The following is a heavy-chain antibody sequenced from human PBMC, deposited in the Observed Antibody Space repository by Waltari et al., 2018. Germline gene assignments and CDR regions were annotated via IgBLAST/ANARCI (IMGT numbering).Heavy chain of an antibody. D-gene: IGHD3-22*01. V-gene: IGHV1-46*01. CDR3: ASGDYDDSTGSRYYGMDV. Sequence: QVQLVQSGAEVKKPGASAKVSCTASGYTFISYSIHWGRGAPGPVLEWIGKINPGGRTTYAQKFQGRVTMTRDTSTSTVYMELSSLRSEDTAVYYCASGDYDDSTGSRYYGMDVWGQGTTVTVSS. CDR2: INPGGRT. J-gene: IGHJ6*02. CDR1: GYTFISYS.